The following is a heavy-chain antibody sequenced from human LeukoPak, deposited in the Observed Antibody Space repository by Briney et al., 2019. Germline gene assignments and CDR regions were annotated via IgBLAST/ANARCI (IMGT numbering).Heavy chain of an antibody. CDR1: GYTLTGYY. CDR3: ARVRSSNNWEAWFVP. V-gene: IGHV1-2*06. CDR2: IDPPTGGT. D-gene: IGHD1-1*01. Sequence: ASVKVSCKASGYTLTGYYLHWVRQAPGQGLEWMGRIDPPTGGTNYAQKFQGRVTMTRDTSINTAYMELSRLRSDDTAVYYCARVRSSNNWEAWFVPWGQGTLVTVSS. J-gene: IGHJ5*02.